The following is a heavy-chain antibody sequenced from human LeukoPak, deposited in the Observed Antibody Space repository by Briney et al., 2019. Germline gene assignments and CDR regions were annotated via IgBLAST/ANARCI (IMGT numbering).Heavy chain of an antibody. CDR2: ISGSGGST. CDR3: AKYYGDYAYYYYMDV. Sequence: GGSLRLSCAASGFTFSGYAMSWVLQAPGKGLEWVSAISGSGGSTYYADSVKGRFTISRDNSKNTLYLQMNSLRAEDTAVYYCAKYYGDYAYYYYMDVWGKGTTVTVSS. CDR1: GFTFSGYA. J-gene: IGHJ6*03. V-gene: IGHV3-23*01. D-gene: IGHD4-17*01.